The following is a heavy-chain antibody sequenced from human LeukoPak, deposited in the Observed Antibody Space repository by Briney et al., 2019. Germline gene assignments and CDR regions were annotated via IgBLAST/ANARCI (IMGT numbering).Heavy chain of an antibody. J-gene: IGHJ6*02. V-gene: IGHV3-11*01. CDR1: GFTFSDYY. Sequence: GGSLRLSCSASGFTFSDYYMSWIRQAPGKGLEVVSYLSSSGSTIYYADSGKGRFTISRDNAKNSLYLQMNSLRAEETAVYYCAKKSGYCSSTSCYDYYYGMDVWGQGTTVTVSS. D-gene: IGHD2-2*03. CDR2: LSSSGSTI. CDR3: AKKSGYCSSTSCYDYYYGMDV.